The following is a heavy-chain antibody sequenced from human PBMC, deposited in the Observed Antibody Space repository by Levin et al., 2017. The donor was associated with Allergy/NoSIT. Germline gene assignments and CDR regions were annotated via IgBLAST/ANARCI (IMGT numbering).Heavy chain of an antibody. D-gene: IGHD1-26*01. CDR1: GYTFTGYY. CDR3: ASDPGWDLQAAFDV. V-gene: IGHV1-2*05. J-gene: IGHJ3*01. Sequence: ASVKVSCKASGYTFTGYYMHWVRQAPGHGLEWMGRINPDSGDTNYAQKFQGRVTITRDASVSTPCMQLSRLTSDDTSVYYCASDPGWDLQAAFDVWGQGTGVTVSS. CDR2: INPDSGDT.